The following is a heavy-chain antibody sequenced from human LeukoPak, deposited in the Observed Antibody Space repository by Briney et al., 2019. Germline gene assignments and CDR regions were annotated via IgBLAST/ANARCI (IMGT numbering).Heavy chain of an antibody. V-gene: IGHV3-74*01. Sequence: GGSLRLSCAASGFTFSTYWMHWVRQAPGKGLVWVSRISSDGSITGYADSVKGRFTISRDNAKNTLYLQMNSLRAGDTAVYYCARRSLRIAAAGSLEDYGMDVWGQGTTVTVSS. CDR1: GFTFSTYW. J-gene: IGHJ6*02. CDR2: ISSDGSIT. CDR3: ARRSLRIAAAGSLEDYGMDV. D-gene: IGHD6-13*01.